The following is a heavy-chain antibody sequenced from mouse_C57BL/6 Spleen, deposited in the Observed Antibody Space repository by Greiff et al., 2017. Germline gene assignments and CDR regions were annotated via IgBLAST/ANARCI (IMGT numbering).Heavy chain of an antibody. CDR2: INPSNGGT. J-gene: IGHJ1*03. V-gene: IGHV1-53*01. Sequence: QVQLQQPGTELVKPGASVKLSCKASGYTFTSYWMHWVKQRPGQGLEWIGNINPSNGGTNYNEKFKSKATLTVDKSSSTAYMQLSSLTSEDSAVYYCARSPHYYGRSYWYFDVWGTGTTVTVSS. CDR3: ARSPHYYGRSYWYFDV. D-gene: IGHD1-1*01. CDR1: GYTFTSYW.